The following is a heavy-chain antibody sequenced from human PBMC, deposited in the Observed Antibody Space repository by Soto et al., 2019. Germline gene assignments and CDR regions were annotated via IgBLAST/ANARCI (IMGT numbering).Heavy chain of an antibody. D-gene: IGHD3-10*01. CDR2: IKSKTDGGTT. Sequence: PGGSLRLSCAASGFTFSNAWMSWVRQAPGKGLEWVGRIKSKTDGGTTDYAAPVKGRFTISRDDSKNTLYLQMNSLKTEDTAVYYCTTVGSYYGSGTPPCGVWGQGNTVTVSS. CDR3: TTVGSYYGSGTPPCGV. V-gene: IGHV3-15*01. J-gene: IGHJ6*02. CDR1: GFTFSNAW.